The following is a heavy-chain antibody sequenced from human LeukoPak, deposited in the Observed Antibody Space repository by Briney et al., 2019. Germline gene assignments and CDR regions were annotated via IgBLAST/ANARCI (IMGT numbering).Heavy chain of an antibody. D-gene: IGHD5-12*01. CDR2: INPSGGST. Sequence: AAVQLSCKPSGYTFTSYYMHWVLHAPGQGLESMGIINPSGGSTSYAQRFQGRVTMTRDTSTTTVYLELSSLRSEDTAVYYRARAWGDTITTHFDYWGQGTLVTVSS. CDR3: ARAWGDTITTHFDY. CDR1: GYTFTSYY. V-gene: IGHV1-46*01. J-gene: IGHJ4*02.